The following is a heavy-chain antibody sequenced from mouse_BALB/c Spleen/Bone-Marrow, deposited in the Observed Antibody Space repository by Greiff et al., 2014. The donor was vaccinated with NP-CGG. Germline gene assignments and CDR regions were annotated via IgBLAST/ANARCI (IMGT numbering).Heavy chain of an antibody. V-gene: IGHV5-6*01. J-gene: IGHJ4*01. CDR2: SSSGGSYT. D-gene: IGHD2-1*01. CDR3: ARQYGNLGVMDY. Sequence: EVKLVESGGDLVKPGGSLKLSCAASGFPFGSYGLSWVRQPPARGLEWVATSSSGGSYTYYPDSVKGRFTIARDNAKNTLYLQRSSLKSEDTAMYYCARQYGNLGVMDYWGQGTSVTVSS. CDR1: GFPFGSYG.